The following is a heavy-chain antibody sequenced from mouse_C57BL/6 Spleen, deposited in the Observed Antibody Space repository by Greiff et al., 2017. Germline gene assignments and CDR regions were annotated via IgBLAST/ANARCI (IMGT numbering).Heavy chain of an antibody. CDR3: SRYGATVVDYLDY. J-gene: IGHJ2*01. V-gene: IGHV1-72*01. D-gene: IGHD1-1*01. Sequence: QVQLQQPGAELVKPGASVKLSCKASGYTFTSYWMHWVKQRPGRGLEWIGRIDPNSGGTKYNEKFKSKATLTVDKPSSTADMQLSSLTSEDSAVYYCSRYGATVVDYLDYWGQGTTLTVSS. CDR2: IDPNSGGT. CDR1: GYTFTSYW.